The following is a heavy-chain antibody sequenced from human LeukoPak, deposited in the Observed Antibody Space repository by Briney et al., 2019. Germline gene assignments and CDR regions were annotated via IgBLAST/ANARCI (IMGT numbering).Heavy chain of an antibody. CDR1: GFSPTTYW. D-gene: IGHD2-8*02. J-gene: IGHJ4*02. V-gene: IGHV3-7*01. Sequence: GGSLRLSCVASGFSPTTYWMSWVRQAPGKGLEWVANIKQDGGAKYYVDSVKGRFTISRDNARNSLYLQMNSLRAEDTAVYYCARAEVTVPGGDYWGQGTLVTVTS. CDR3: ARAEVTVPGGDY. CDR2: IKQDGGAK.